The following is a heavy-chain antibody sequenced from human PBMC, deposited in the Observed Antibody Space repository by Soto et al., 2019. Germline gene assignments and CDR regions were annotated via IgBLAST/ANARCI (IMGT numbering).Heavy chain of an antibody. Sequence: GSVEVSCKGSGYTFTSYYTNWVRQAAGQGLEWMGWMNPNSGNTGYAQKFQGRVTMTRNTSISTAYMELSSLRSEDTAVYYCARGDMDVWGKGTTVTVSS. CDR2: MNPNSGNT. CDR1: GYTFTSYY. J-gene: IGHJ6*03. CDR3: ARGDMDV. V-gene: IGHV1-8*01.